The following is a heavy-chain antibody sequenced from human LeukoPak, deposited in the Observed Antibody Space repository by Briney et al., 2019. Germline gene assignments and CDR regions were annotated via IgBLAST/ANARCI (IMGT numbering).Heavy chain of an antibody. J-gene: IGHJ4*02. V-gene: IGHV3-23*01. CDR3: AKWGYYYDRSGYSDTVDY. Sequence: GGSLRLSCAASGFTFSSYAMSWVRQAPGKGLEWVSAISGGGGSTYYADSVKGRFTISRDNSKNTLYLQMNSLRAEDTAVYYCAKWGYYYDRSGYSDTVDYWGQGTLVTVSS. CDR1: GFTFSSYA. CDR2: ISGGGGST. D-gene: IGHD3-22*01.